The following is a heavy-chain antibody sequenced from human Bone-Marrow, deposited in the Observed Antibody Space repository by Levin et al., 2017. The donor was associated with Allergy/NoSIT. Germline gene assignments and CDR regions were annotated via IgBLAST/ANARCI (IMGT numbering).Heavy chain of an antibody. J-gene: IGHJ4*02. CDR2: ISGSGSNT. CDR1: GFTFSIYA. V-gene: IGHV3-23*01. CDR3: AKDSTTIFGVVTAYFDY. Sequence: PGGSLRLSCAASGFTFSIYAMSWVRQAPGKGLEWVSAISGSGSNTNYADSVKGRFTISRDNSKNSLHLQMNSLRAEDTAVYYCAKDSTTIFGVVTAYFDYWGQGTLVTVSS. D-gene: IGHD3-3*01.